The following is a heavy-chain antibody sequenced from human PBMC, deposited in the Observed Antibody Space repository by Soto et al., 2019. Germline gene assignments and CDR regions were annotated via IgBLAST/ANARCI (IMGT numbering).Heavy chain of an antibody. CDR2: INPNSGGT. J-gene: IGHJ4*02. V-gene: IGHV1-2*02. D-gene: IGHD5-18*01. CDR3: AHDLLDTAMVAAIGY. CDR1: GYTFTGYY. Sequence: AAVKVSCKACGYTFTGYYMHWVRQAPGQGLEWMGWINPNSGGTNYAQKFQGRATMTRDTSISTAYMELSRLRSDDTAVYYCAHDLLDTAMVAAIGYWGQGTLVTVSS.